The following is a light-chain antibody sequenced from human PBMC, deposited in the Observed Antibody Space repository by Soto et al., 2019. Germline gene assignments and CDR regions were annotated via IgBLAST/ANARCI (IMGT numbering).Light chain of an antibody. J-gene: IGLJ3*02. V-gene: IGLV1-44*01. CDR3: AAWDGSLHGWV. CDR2: SNS. Sequence: QSVLTQPPSASGTPGQRVTISCSGSTSNIGTNPVNWYQQLPGTAPKLLIYSNSQRPSGVPDRFSGSKSGTSASLAISGLQSEDEADYYCAAWDGSLHGWVFGGGTQLTVL. CDR1: TSNIGTNP.